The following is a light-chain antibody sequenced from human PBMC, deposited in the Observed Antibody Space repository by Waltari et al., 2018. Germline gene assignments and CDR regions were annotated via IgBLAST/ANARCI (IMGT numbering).Light chain of an antibody. Sequence: SYVVTQPPSVSVAPGQMARITCGGKHIGNKIEQWYQQKPCQAPVLVVYDDSDRPPGIPERFSDSKSANTATLTIAGVVAGDEADYYCQVWDTSTDHVVFGGGTKLTVL. CDR1: HIGNKI. CDR2: DDS. CDR3: QVWDTSTDHVV. J-gene: IGLJ2*01. V-gene: IGLV3-21*02.